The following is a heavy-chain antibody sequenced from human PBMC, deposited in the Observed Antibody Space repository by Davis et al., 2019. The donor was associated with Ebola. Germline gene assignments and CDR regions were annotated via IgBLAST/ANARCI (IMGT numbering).Heavy chain of an antibody. J-gene: IGHJ6*02. CDR2: FYYSGST. Sequence: SETLSLTCTVSGGSISSSSYYWGWIRQPPGKGLEWIGSFYYSGSTNYNPSLKSRVTISVDTSKNQFSLKLSSVTAADTAVYFCARGYDFYGYYYDMDVWGQGTTVTVSS. CDR3: ARGYDFYGYYYDMDV. D-gene: IGHD3-3*01. CDR1: GGSISSSSYY. V-gene: IGHV4-39*07.